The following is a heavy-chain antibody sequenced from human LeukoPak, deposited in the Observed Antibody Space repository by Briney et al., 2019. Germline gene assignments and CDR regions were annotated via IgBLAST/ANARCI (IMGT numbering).Heavy chain of an antibody. V-gene: IGHV4-4*02. CDR2: IYHSGST. J-gene: IGHJ5*02. CDR3: ARGYARDWFDP. Sequence: SGTLSLTCAVPGGSISSSNWWSWVRQPPGKGLEWIGEIYHSGSTNYNPSLKSRVTISVDTSKNQFSLKLSSVTAADTAVYYCARGYARDWFDPWGQGTLVTVSS. D-gene: IGHD1-1*01. CDR1: GGSISSSNW.